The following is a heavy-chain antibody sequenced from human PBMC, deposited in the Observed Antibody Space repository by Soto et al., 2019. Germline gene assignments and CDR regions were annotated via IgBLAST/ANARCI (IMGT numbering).Heavy chain of an antibody. CDR1: GFTFSGYW. D-gene: IGHD6-19*01. Sequence: EVQLVESGGGLVQPGGSLRLSCAASGFTFSGYWMNWVRQAPGKGLEWVANIKQDGGEKCYVDSVKGRFTISRDNAKNSLYLQMNSLRAEDTAVYYCARDRWWLVHWGQGTLVTVSS. V-gene: IGHV3-7*01. J-gene: IGHJ4*02. CDR2: IKQDGGEK. CDR3: ARDRWWLVH.